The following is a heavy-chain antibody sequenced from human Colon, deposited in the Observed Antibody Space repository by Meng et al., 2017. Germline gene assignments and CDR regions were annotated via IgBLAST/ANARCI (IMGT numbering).Heavy chain of an antibody. D-gene: IGHD3-10*01. V-gene: IGHV3-74*01. CDR2: INTDGTDA. J-gene: IGHJ6*01. Sequence: GESLKISCAASGFSFRNFWMHWVRQAPGKGLVWLSRINTDGTDATYADSVKGRFTISRDNAKNTLYLQMSSLRAEDTAVYYCARDLEGLWFGELLNGMDVWWQGNTV. CDR3: ARDLEGLWFGELLNGMDV. CDR1: GFSFRNFW.